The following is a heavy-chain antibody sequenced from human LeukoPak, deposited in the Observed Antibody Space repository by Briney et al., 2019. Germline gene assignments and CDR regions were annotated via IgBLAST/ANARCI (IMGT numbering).Heavy chain of an antibody. Sequence: GESLKISCKGSGYSFTSYWIGWVRQMPGKGLEWMGIIYPGDSDTRYSPSFQGQVTISADKSISTAYLQWSSLKASDTAMYYCARRRRIAVADSDAFDIWGQGTMVTVSS. CDR2: IYPGDSDT. CDR3: ARRRRIAVADSDAFDI. D-gene: IGHD6-19*01. J-gene: IGHJ3*02. CDR1: GYSFTSYW. V-gene: IGHV5-51*01.